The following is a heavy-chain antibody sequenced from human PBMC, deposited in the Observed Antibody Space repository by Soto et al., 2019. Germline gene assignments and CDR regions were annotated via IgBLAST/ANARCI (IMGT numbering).Heavy chain of an antibody. CDR2: ISYDGSNK. D-gene: IGHD6-13*01. CDR1: GFTFSSYA. Sequence: QVQLVESGGGVVQPGRSLRLSCAASGFTFSSYAMHWVRQAPGKGLEWVAVISYDGSNKYYADSVKGRFTISRDNSKNTLYLQMNSLSAEDTAVYYCARNTDSSSWYDDYWGQGTLVTVT. J-gene: IGHJ4*02. CDR3: ARNTDSSSWYDDY. V-gene: IGHV3-30-3*01.